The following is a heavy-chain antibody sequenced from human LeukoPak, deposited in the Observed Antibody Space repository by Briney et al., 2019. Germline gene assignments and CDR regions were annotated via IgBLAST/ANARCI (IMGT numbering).Heavy chain of an antibody. D-gene: IGHD3-16*01. CDR1: GFGFSGVS. CDR2: IWNDGTNK. J-gene: IGHJ4*02. Sequence: GGSLRLSCAASGFGFSGVSMNWVRQAPGKGLEWVAVIWNDGTNKYYADSVKGRFTISRDNSKNTLYLQMNSLRAEDTGVYYCARDLYADYVWGSFDYWGQGTLVTVSS. CDR3: ARDLYADYVWGSFDY. V-gene: IGHV3-33*08.